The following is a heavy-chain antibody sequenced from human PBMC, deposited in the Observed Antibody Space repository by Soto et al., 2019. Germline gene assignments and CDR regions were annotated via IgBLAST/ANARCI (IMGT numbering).Heavy chain of an antibody. CDR1: GYSFITFG. J-gene: IGHJ6*02. D-gene: IGHD2-15*01. CDR2: ITAYNGNK. Sequence: ASVKVSCKASGYSFITFGVSWVRQAPGQRLEWMGWITAYNGNKNYAQKFEGRVTMTTDKFTSTAYMELRSLRSDDTAIYYCARDVYCSDGACRYFYGMDVWGQGTTVTVSS. CDR3: ARDVYCSDGACRYFYGMDV. V-gene: IGHV1-18*01.